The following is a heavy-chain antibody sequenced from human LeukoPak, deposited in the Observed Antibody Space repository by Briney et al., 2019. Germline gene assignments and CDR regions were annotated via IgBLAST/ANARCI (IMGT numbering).Heavy chain of an antibody. CDR1: GGSISGGTYY. D-gene: IGHD1-20*01. V-gene: IGHV4-61*02. CDR2: IFSSGTT. J-gene: IGHJ3*02. Sequence: PSETLSLTCTVSGGSISGGTYYWSWIRQTAGRGLEWIGRIFSSGTTNYNPSLKSRVTISVDTSKNQFSLNLTSVTAADTAVYYCASLTGTTRGDAFDIWGQGTMVTVSS. CDR3: ASLTGTTRGDAFDI.